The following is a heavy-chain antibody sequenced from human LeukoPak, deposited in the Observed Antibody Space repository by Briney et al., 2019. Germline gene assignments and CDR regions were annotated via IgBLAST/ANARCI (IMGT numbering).Heavy chain of an antibody. V-gene: IGHV3-9*01. CDR2: ISWNSGSI. Sequence: PGGSLRLSCAASGFTFDDYAMHWVRQAPGKGLEWVSSISWNSGSIGYADPVKGRFTISRNNAKNCLYLQMNSLRAEDTALYYCAKDIRARGRYCSTTNYFNYVFAIWGQGTMVTVSS. CDR1: GFTFDDYA. CDR3: AKDIRARGRYCSTTNYFNYVFAI. D-gene: IGHD2-2*01. J-gene: IGHJ3*02.